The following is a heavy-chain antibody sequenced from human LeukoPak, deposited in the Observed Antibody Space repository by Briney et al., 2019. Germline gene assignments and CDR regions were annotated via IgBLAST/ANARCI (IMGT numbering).Heavy chain of an antibody. CDR2: INHSGST. V-gene: IGHV4-34*01. Sequence: SETLSLTCAVYGGSFSGYYWSWIRQPPGKGLEWIGEINHSGSTNYNPSLKSRVTISVDTSKNQFSLKLSSVTAADTAVYYCARGGGDELDYWGQGTLVTVSS. J-gene: IGHJ4*02. CDR1: GGSFSGYY. D-gene: IGHD4-17*01. CDR3: ARGGGDELDY.